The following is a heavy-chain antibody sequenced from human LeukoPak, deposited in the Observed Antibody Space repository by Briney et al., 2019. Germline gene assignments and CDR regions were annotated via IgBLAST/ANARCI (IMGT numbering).Heavy chain of an antibody. CDR1: GGSISSSSYY. V-gene: IGHV4-39*01. CDR3: ARVEKRRYSYGSPRRYSFDY. CDR2: IYYSGST. D-gene: IGHD5-18*01. J-gene: IGHJ4*02. Sequence: SETLSLTCTVSGGSISSSSYYWGWVRQPPGKGLEWMGRIYYSGSTYYNPSLKSRVTISVDTSKTQFSLKLSSVTAAATAVYYCARVEKRRYSYGSPRRYSFDYWGQGTLVTVSS.